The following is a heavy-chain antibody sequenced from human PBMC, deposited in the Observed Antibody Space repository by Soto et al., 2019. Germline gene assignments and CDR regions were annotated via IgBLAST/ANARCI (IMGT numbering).Heavy chain of an antibody. Sequence: EVQLLESGGGLVQPGGSLRLSCAASGFTFSSYAMNWVRQAPGKGLEWVSVISGSGGSTYYADAVKGRCTISRHNSKNTLYLQMNSLRAEDTAVYYCAKRTVGWYFDLWGRGTLVTVSS. CDR3: AKRTVGWYFDL. CDR1: GFTFSSYA. V-gene: IGHV3-23*01. D-gene: IGHD4-17*01. CDR2: ISGSGGST. J-gene: IGHJ2*01.